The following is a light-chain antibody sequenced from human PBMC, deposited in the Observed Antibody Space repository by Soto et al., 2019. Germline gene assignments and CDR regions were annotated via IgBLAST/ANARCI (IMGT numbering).Light chain of an antibody. V-gene: IGLV2-14*01. CDR3: DSFTTSSTRV. Sequence: QSALTQPASVSGSPGQSITVSCTGSTTDIGTYNYVSWYQQLPGKAPKLIIFEVTNRPSGVSDRFSGSKSGNTASLTISGLQTEDEADYYCDSFTTSSTRVFGSGTKVTVL. CDR1: TTDIGTYNY. J-gene: IGLJ1*01. CDR2: EVT.